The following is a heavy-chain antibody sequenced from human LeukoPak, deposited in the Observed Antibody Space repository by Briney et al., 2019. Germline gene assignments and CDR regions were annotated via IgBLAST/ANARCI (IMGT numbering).Heavy chain of an antibody. CDR1: GGSFSGYY. J-gene: IGHJ5*02. V-gene: IGHV4-34*01. CDR3: ARGLVVVAATPYNWFDP. CDR2: INHSGST. Sequence: PSETLSLTCAVYGGSFSGYYWSWIRQPPGKGLEWIGEINHSGSTNYNPSLKSRFTISVDTSKNQFSLKLSSVTAADTAVYYCARGLVVVAATPYNWFDPWGQGTLVTVSS. D-gene: IGHD2-15*01.